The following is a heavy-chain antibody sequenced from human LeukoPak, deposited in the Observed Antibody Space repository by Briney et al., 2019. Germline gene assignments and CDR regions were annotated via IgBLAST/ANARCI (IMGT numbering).Heavy chain of an antibody. Sequence: GGSLRLSCAASGFTFSSYSMNWVRQAPGKGLEWVSSISSSSSYIYYADSVKGRFTISRDNAKNSLYLQMNSLRAEDTAVYYCARRSFYGDYLFDYWGQGTLVTVSS. V-gene: IGHV3-21*01. CDR2: ISSSSSYI. J-gene: IGHJ4*02. D-gene: IGHD4-17*01. CDR1: GFTFSSYS. CDR3: ARRSFYGDYLFDY.